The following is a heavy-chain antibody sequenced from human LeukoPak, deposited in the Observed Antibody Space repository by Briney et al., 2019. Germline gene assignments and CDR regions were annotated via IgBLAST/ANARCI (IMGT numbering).Heavy chain of an antibody. D-gene: IGHD3-9*01. CDR3: ARDHDWAFDL. V-gene: IGHV3-48*02. Sequence: HPGGSLRLSCEASGFPFCSYVMSWVRQAPGKGLEWIAYINHNAEMIFYPDFVKGRFTISRDNAKNSLYLQMNALRYEDTAIYYCARDHDWAFDLWGQGTLVTVSS. CDR2: INHNAEMI. J-gene: IGHJ4*02. CDR1: GFPFCSYV.